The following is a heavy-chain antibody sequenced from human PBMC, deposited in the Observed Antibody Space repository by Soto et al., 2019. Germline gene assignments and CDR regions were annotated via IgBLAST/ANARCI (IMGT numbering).Heavy chain of an antibody. CDR3: ARIGVEGSSGWYANYYYGMDV. CDR2: IYYSGST. D-gene: IGHD6-19*01. CDR1: GGSISSYY. J-gene: IGHJ6*02. Sequence: QVQLQESGPGLVKPSETLSLTCTVSGGSISSYYWSWIRQPPGKGLEWIGYIYYSGSTNYNPSLKSRVTISVDTSKNQFSLKLSSVTAADTAVYYCARIGVEGSSGWYANYYYGMDVWGQGTTVTVSS. V-gene: IGHV4-59*01.